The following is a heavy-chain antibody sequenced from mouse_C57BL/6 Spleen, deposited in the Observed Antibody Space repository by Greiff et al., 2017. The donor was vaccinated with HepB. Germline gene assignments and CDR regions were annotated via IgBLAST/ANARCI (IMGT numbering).Heavy chain of an antibody. CDR2: IYPGSGST. CDR3: ASSGNYPAWFAY. V-gene: IGHV1-55*01. Sequence: QVQLQQPGAELVKPGASVKMSCKASGYTFTSYWITWVKPRPGQGLEWIGDIYPGSGSTTYNEKFKSKATLTVDTSSSTAYMQLSSLTSEDSAVYYCASSGNYPAWFAYWGQGTLVTVSA. CDR1: GYTFTSYW. J-gene: IGHJ3*01. D-gene: IGHD2-1*01.